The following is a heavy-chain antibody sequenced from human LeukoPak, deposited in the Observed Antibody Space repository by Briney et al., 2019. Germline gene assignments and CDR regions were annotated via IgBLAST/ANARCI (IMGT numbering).Heavy chain of an antibody. CDR3: ARDLPATVTTYYYGMDV. J-gene: IGHJ6*02. CDR2: ISGSSTYT. V-gene: IGHV3-11*06. D-gene: IGHD4-11*01. Sequence: GGSLRLSCAASGFTSSDYYMSWIRQAPGKGLEWVSYISGSSTYTNYADSVKGRFTISRDNSKNALYMQMNSLRPEDTAVYFCARDLPATVTTYYYGMDVWGQGTTVTVSS. CDR1: GFTSSDYY.